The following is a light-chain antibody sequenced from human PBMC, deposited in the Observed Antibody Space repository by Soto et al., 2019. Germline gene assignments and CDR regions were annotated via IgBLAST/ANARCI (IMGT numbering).Light chain of an antibody. V-gene: IGKV2-28*01. CDR3: MQALQAPRT. J-gene: IGKJ2*02. CDR2: LGS. Sequence: IVMTQSPLSLPVTPGEPASISCRTSLSLLHSNGYNYLDWYLQKPGQSPQLLIYLGSNRASGVPDRFSGRGSGTDVTLEITRVEAEDVGVFYCMQALQAPRTFGQGTKLEIK. CDR1: LSLLHSNGYNY.